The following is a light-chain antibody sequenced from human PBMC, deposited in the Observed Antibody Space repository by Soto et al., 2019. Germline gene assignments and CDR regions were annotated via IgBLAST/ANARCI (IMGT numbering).Light chain of an antibody. CDR3: QQYGSSPPWT. Sequence: EIVMTQSPATLSVSPGERATFSCRASQSVSSNLAWYQQKPGQAPRLLIYGASTRATAVPARFTASGSGTEFTLSTSRLEPEDFAVYYCQQYGSSPPWTFGQGTKVYIK. V-gene: IGKV3-15*01. J-gene: IGKJ1*01. CDR2: GAS. CDR1: QSVSSN.